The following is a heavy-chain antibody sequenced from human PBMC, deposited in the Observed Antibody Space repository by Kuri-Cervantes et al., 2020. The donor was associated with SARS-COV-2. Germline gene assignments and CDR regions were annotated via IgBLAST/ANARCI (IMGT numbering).Heavy chain of an antibody. J-gene: IGHJ4*02. V-gene: IGHV3-33*01. CDR3: ARAMWPYHYDSSGLIFDY. CDR2: IWYDGSNK. Sequence: GGSLRLSCAASGFTFSSYGMHWVRQAPGKGLEWVAVIWYDGSNKYYADSVKGRFTISRNNSKNTQYQQMNSLRAEDTAVYYCARAMWPYHYDSSGLIFDYWGQGTLVTVSS. CDR1: GFTFSSYG. D-gene: IGHD3-22*01.